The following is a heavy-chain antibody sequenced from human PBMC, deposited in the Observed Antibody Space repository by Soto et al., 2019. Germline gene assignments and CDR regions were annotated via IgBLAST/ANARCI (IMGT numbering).Heavy chain of an antibody. D-gene: IGHD3-16*02. V-gene: IGHV1-69*13. CDR2: ITPIFGTA. CDR1: GGTFSSYA. CDR3: AREYDFIWGSYRYELRMYYFDY. J-gene: IGHJ4*02. Sequence: SVKVSCKASGGTFSSYAISWVRQAPGQGLEWMGGITPIFGTANYAQKFQGRVTITADESTSTAYMELSSLRSEDTAVYYCAREYDFIWGSYRYELRMYYFDYWGQGTLVTVSS.